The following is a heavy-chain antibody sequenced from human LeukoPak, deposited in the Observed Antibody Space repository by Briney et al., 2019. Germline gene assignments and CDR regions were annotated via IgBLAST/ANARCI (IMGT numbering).Heavy chain of an antibody. CDR1: GGSFSGYY. CDR3: ARGPYCGGDCADQDY. CDR2: INHSGST. J-gene: IGHJ4*02. V-gene: IGHV4-34*01. D-gene: IGHD2-21*01. Sequence: PSETLSLTCAVYGGSFSGYYCSWIRQPPGKGLEWIGEINHSGSTNYNPSLKSRVTISVDTSKNQFSLKLSSVTAADTAVYYCARGPYCGGDCADQDYWGQGTLVTVSS.